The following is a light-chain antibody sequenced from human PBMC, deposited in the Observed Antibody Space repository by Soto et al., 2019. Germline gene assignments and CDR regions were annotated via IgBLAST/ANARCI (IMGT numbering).Light chain of an antibody. CDR1: NSDVNY. CDR3: SSSTSRTTFV. CDR2: EVN. J-gene: IGLJ1*01. Sequence: QSALTQPASVSGAPGQSVTISCTGTNSDVNYVSWHQQHPGKAPKLLIYEVNNRPSGVSSRFSGSKSGNTASLPISGLQAEDEADYYCSSSTSRTTFVFGTGTKLTVL. V-gene: IGLV2-14*01.